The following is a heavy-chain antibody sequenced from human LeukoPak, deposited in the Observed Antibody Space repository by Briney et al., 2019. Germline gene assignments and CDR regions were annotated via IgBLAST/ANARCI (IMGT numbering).Heavy chain of an antibody. CDR3: ARVGWELAYFDY. V-gene: IGHV3-21*01. CDR2: ISSSSSYI. Sequence: GGSLRLSCAASGFTFSSYSMNWVRQAPGKGLEWVSSISSSSSYIYYADSVKGRFTIARNNAKNSLYLQINSLRAEDTAVYYCARVGWELAYFDYWGREPWSPSPQ. CDR1: GFTFSSYS. J-gene: IGHJ4*02. D-gene: IGHD1-26*01.